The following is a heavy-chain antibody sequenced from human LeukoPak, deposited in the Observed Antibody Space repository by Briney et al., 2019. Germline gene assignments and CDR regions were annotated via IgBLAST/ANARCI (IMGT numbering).Heavy chain of an antibody. V-gene: IGHV6-1*01. CDR3: ARFGEKYYYGMDV. CDR1: GDSVSSNSAA. Sequence: SQTLSLTFAISGDSVSSNSAAWNWIRQFPSRGLEWLGRTYYRSKWYNDYAVSVKSRITINPDTSKNQFSLQLNSVTPEDTAVYYCARFGEKYYYGMDVWGQGTTVTVSS. CDR2: TYYRSKWYN. D-gene: IGHD3-10*01. J-gene: IGHJ6*02.